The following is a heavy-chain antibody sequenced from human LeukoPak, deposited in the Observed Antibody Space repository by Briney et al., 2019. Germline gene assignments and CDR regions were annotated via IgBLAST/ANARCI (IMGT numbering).Heavy chain of an antibody. V-gene: IGHV1-69*05. CDR3: ARGWRGYSYGFFDY. CDR2: IIPIFGTA. D-gene: IGHD5-18*01. Sequence: GASVKVSCKASGGTFSSYAISWVRQAPGQGLEWMGGIIPIFGTANYAQKFQGRVTITTDESTSTAYMELSSLRSEDTAVYYCARGWRGYSYGFFDYWGQGTLVTVSS. CDR1: GGTFSSYA. J-gene: IGHJ4*02.